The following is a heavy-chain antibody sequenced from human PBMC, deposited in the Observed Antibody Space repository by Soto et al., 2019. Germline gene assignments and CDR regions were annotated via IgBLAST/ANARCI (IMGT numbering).Heavy chain of an antibody. Sequence: VKVSCKAAGGAMSRYAISWGRHTPGQGLEWMGGIIPIFGTANYAQKFQGRVTITADESTSTAYMELSSLRSEDTAVYYCATNSGSTLGHAFDISAQGTMVTVS. J-gene: IGHJ3*02. CDR2: IIPIFGTA. V-gene: IGHV1-69*13. D-gene: IGHD1-26*01. CDR1: GGAMSRYA. CDR3: ATNSGSTLGHAFDI.